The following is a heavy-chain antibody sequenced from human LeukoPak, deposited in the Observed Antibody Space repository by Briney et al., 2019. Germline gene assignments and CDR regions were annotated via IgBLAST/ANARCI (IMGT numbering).Heavy chain of an antibody. Sequence: SVRVSSKASGGTFNTYAISWVRQAPGEGGEWMGGIITILDSADSSQNFPRRLPITSHQSTSTLYMELSRLRSEDTAIYYCARFPVRGYTYGSVIHHMDLWGQGTTVTVSS. CDR3: ARFPVRGYTYGSVIHHMDL. CDR1: GGTFNTYA. CDR2: IITILDSA. V-gene: IGHV1-69*10. D-gene: IGHD5-18*01. J-gene: IGHJ6*02.